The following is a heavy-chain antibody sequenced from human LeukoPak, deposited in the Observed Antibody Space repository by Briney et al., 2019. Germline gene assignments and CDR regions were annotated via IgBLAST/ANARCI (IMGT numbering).Heavy chain of an antibody. CDR2: VYYTGTT. Sequence: SETLSLTYTVSGGSISSTFYCWTWIRQPPGKGLEWIGSVYYTGTTYYNPSLKSRVAISINTSKSQFSLSLSSVTAANTAVYYCARRDCSYFYMDVWGKGTTVTVSS. V-gene: IGHV4-39*01. J-gene: IGHJ6*03. CDR1: GGSISSTFYC. CDR3: ARRDCSYFYMDV.